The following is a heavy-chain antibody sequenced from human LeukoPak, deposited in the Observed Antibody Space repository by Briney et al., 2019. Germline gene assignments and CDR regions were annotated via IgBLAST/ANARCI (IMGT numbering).Heavy chain of an antibody. V-gene: IGHV4-59*01. D-gene: IGHD5-18*01. CDR2: IYYSGST. Sequence: ETLSLTCTVSGGSISSYSWSWIRRPPGKGLEWIGYIYYSGSTKYNPSLKSRVSISVDTSKNKFSLKLSSVTAADTAVYYCARDRTGGYSYGTLDYWGQGTLVTVSS. CDR1: GGSISSYS. CDR3: ARDRTGGYSYGTLDY. J-gene: IGHJ4*02.